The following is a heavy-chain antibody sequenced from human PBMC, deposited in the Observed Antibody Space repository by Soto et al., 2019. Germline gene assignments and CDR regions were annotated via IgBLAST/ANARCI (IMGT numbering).Heavy chain of an antibody. V-gene: IGHV4-34*01. D-gene: IGHD6-13*01. CDR2: INHSGST. CDR3: ARETGVAAAGTKFDP. J-gene: IGHJ5*02. CDR1: GGSFSDYY. Sequence: QVQLQQWGAGLLKPSETLSLTCAVYGGSFSDYYWNWIRQPPGKGLEWIGEINHSGSTNYNPSLKSRVTISLDTSKNQFSLKLSSVTSADTAVYYCARETGVAAAGTKFDPWGQGTLVTVSS.